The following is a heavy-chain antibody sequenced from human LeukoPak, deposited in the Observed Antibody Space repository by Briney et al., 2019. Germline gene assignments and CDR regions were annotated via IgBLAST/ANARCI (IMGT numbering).Heavy chain of an antibody. CDR1: RFTFSSYS. CDR3: ARESTYYYGSGSSYIMITLERYLDY. Sequence: TGGSLRLSCAASRFTFSSYSMNWVRQAPGKGLEWVSSISSSSSYIYYADSVKGRFTISRDNAKNSLYLQMNSLGAEDTAVYYCARESTYYYGSGSSYIMITLERYLDYWGQGTLVTVSS. CDR2: ISSSSSYI. D-gene: IGHD3-10*01. V-gene: IGHV3-21*01. J-gene: IGHJ4*02.